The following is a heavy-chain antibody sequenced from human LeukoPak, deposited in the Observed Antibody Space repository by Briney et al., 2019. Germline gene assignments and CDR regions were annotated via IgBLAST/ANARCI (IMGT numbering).Heavy chain of an antibody. V-gene: IGHV3-23*01. Sequence: GGSLRLSCAASGFTFSSYAMSWVRQAPGKGLEWVSAISGSGGSTYYADSVKGRFTISRDNSKNTLYLQMNSLRAEDTAVYYCAKALWSEYYYYYMDAWGKGTTVTVSS. CDR2: ISGSGGST. J-gene: IGHJ6*03. CDR3: AKALWSEYYYYYMDA. D-gene: IGHD3-10*01. CDR1: GFTFSSYA.